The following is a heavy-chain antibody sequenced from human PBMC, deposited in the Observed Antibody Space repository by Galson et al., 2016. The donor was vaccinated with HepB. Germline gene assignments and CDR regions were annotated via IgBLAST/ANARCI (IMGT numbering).Heavy chain of an antibody. D-gene: IGHD3-3*01. CDR2: IIPILGIV. V-gene: IGHV1-69*04. Sequence: SVKVSCKASGCTFSSYAISWVRQAPGQGLEWMGRIIPILGIVNYAQNFQGRVTIIPDKSTNTAYMELSSLRSEDTAVYYCARATRTYYDFWSGYLGYYYGMDVWGQGTTVTVSS. CDR1: GCTFSSYA. J-gene: IGHJ6*02. CDR3: ARATRTYYDFWSGYLGYYYGMDV.